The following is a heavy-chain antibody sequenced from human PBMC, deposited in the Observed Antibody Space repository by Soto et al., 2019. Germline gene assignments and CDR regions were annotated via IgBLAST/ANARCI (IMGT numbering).Heavy chain of an antibody. CDR1: GGTFSSYA. Sequence: SVKVSCKASGGTFSSYAISWVRQAPGQGLEWMGGIIPIFGTANYAQKFQGRVTITADESTSTAYMELSSLRSEDTAVYYCARANYYDSIGYYDARGRYYFVYSSQGTGVTVP. CDR3: ARANYYDSIGYYDARGRYYFVY. D-gene: IGHD3-22*01. J-gene: IGHJ4*02. V-gene: IGHV1-69*13. CDR2: IIPIFGTA.